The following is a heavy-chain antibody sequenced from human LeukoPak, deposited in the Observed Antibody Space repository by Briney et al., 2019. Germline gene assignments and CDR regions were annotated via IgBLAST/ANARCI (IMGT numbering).Heavy chain of an antibody. D-gene: IGHD3-10*01. CDR3: ARGWFGETSFDY. CDR1: GYTFTSYG. V-gene: IGHV1-18*04. CDR2: ISAYNGNT. Sequence: ASVKLSCNASGYTFTSYGISWVRQAPGQGLEWMGWISAYNGNTNYAQKLQGRVTMTTDTSTSTAYMELRSLRSDDTAVYYCARGWFGETSFDYWGQGTLVTVSS. J-gene: IGHJ4*02.